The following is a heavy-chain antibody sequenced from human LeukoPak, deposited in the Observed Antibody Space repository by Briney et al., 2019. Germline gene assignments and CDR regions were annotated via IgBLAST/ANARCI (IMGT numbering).Heavy chain of an antibody. CDR2: INAGNGNT. CDR1: GYTFTSYA. CDR3: ARAEWLVLLDY. J-gene: IGHJ4*02. D-gene: IGHD6-19*01. Sequence: GASVKVSCKASGYTFTSYAMHWVRLAPGQRLEWMGWINAGNGNTKYSQKFQGRVTITRDTSASTAHMELSSLRSEDTAVYYCARAEWLVLLDYWGQGTLVTVSS. V-gene: IGHV1-3*01.